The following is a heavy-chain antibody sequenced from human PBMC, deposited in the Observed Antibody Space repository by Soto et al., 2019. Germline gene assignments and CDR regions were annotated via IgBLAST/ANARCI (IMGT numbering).Heavy chain of an antibody. CDR2: ISHDGINK. V-gene: IGHV3-30-3*01. CDR1: GFSFSGYA. J-gene: IGHJ5*02. Sequence: ESGGGVVQPGRSLRLSCTASGFSFSGYAMYWFRQPPGKGLEWVAVISHDGINKHYADSVKGRVTVSRDNSNHSLDLQLNSLRGEETAMYYCARDMYSSDYFVKWFEPWGQGTLVTVSS. D-gene: IGHD6-19*01. CDR3: ARDMYSSDYFVKWFEP.